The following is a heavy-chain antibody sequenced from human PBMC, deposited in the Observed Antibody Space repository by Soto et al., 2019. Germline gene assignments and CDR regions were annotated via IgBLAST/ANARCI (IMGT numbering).Heavy chain of an antibody. V-gene: IGHV1-18*01. CDR1: GYTFTNFG. J-gene: IGHJ4*02. D-gene: IGHD3-16*01. Sequence: QVQLVQSGAEVKKPGASVKVSCKASGYTFTNFGISWVRQAPGQGLEWMGWISAYNGNTNYAQKFQGRVTMTTDTSTSTASMEVGSLGFDNTAVYYCAGGGTPIDYWGQGTLVTVSS. CDR3: AGGGTPIDY. CDR2: ISAYNGNT.